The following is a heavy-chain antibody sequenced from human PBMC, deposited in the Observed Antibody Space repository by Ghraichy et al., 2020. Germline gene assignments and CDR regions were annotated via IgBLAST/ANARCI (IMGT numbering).Heavy chain of an antibody. Sequence: GESLNISCAASGFTFSRHWMSWVRQAPGKGLEWVASIKSDGSDSFYLDSVKGRFTISRDNAENSVSLEMTSLRAEDTAVYYCARDPYGDYKYGGTDYWGRGTLVSVSS. CDR2: IKSDGSDS. CDR1: GFTFSRHW. V-gene: IGHV3-7*01. CDR3: ARDPYGDYKYGGTDY. J-gene: IGHJ4*02. D-gene: IGHD4-17*01.